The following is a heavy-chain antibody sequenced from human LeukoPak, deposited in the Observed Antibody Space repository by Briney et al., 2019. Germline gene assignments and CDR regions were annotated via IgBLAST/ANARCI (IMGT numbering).Heavy chain of an antibody. CDR1: GFTLSSYS. CDR3: ARTGYGYNYFDY. J-gene: IGHJ4*02. D-gene: IGHD3-16*01. V-gene: IGHV3-21*01. CDR2: ISSSSSYI. Sequence: PGGSLRLSCAASGFTLSSYSMNWVRQAPGKGLEWVSSISSSSSYIYYADSVKGRFTISRDNAKNSLYLQMNSLRAEDTAVYYCARTGYGYNYFDYWGQGTLVTVSS.